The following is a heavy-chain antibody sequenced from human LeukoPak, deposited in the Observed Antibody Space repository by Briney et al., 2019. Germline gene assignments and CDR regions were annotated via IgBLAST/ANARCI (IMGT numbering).Heavy chain of an antibody. CDR3: ASLTRHYYYYMDV. Sequence: SETLSLACAVYGGSFSGYYWSWIRQPPGKGLEWIGEINHSGSTNYNPSLKSRVTISVDTSKNQFSLKLSSVTAADTAVYYCASLTRHYYYYMDVWGKGTTVTISS. V-gene: IGHV4-34*01. CDR1: GGSFSGYY. D-gene: IGHD3-9*01. J-gene: IGHJ6*03. CDR2: INHSGST.